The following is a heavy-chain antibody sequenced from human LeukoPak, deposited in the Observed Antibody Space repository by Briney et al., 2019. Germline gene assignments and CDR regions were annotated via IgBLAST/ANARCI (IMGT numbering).Heavy chain of an antibody. V-gene: IGHV3-30-3*01. CDR1: GFTFSSYA. CDR2: ISYDGSNK. D-gene: IGHD6-13*01. CDR3: AKVYSLFIAAAGELDY. J-gene: IGHJ4*02. Sequence: GGSLRLSCAASGFTFSSYAMHWVRQAPGKGLEWVAVISYDGSNKYYADSVKGRFTISRDNSKNTLYLQMNSLRAEDTAVYYCAKVYSLFIAAAGELDYWGQGTLVTVSS.